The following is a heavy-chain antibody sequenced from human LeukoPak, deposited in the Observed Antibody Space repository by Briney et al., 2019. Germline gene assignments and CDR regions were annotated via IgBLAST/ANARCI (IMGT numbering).Heavy chain of an antibody. J-gene: IGHJ4*02. CDR3: ASYGSGSRAFDY. V-gene: IGHV3-9*03. CDR1: GFTFSGSS. Sequence: GGSLRLSCAASGFTFSGSSIHWVRQAPGKGLEWVSGISWNSGSIGYADSVKGRFTISRDNAKNSLYLQMNSLRAEDMALYYCASYGSGSRAFDYWGQGTLVTVSS. D-gene: IGHD3-10*01. CDR2: ISWNSGSI.